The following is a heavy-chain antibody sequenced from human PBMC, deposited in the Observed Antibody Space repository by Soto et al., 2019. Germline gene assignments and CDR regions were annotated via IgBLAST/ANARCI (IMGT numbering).Heavy chain of an antibody. CDR2: IYSGGGT. CDR1: GFTVSNNY. J-gene: IGHJ5*02. Sequence: GGSLRLSCTASGFTVSNNYMSWVRQAPGKGLEYVSVIYSGGGTYYADSVKGRFTISRDNSKNTLYLQMNSLGAEDTAVYYCARSSTRTNYADYFDPWGQGTLVTVSS. V-gene: IGHV3-66*01. CDR3: ARSSTRTNYADYFDP. D-gene: IGHD4-17*01.